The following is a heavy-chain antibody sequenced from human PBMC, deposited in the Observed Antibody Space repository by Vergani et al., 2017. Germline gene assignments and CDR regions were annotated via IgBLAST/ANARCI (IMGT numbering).Heavy chain of an antibody. CDR2: VSSSSSTI. J-gene: IGHJ6*02. CDR3: ARDLGTGYYYYYGMDV. Sequence: EVQLVESGGGLVQPGGSLRLSCAASGFTFSSYSMNWVRQAPGKGLEWVSYVSSSSSTIYYADSVKGRFTISRDNAKNSLYLQMNSLRAEDTAVYYCARDLGTGYYYYYGMDVWGQGTTVTVSS. V-gene: IGHV3-48*04. D-gene: IGHD6-6*01. CDR1: GFTFSSYS.